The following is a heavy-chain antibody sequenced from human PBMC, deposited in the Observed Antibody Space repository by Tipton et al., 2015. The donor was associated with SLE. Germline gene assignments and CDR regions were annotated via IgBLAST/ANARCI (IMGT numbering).Heavy chain of an antibody. CDR1: GGSFSGYY. V-gene: IGHV4-34*09. Sequence: LRLSCAVYGGSFSGYYWSWIRQPPGKGLEWIGYIYYSGSTYYNPSLKSRVTISVDTSKNQFSLKLTSVSAADTAVYYCASSLYGDYVDYWGQGTLVTVSS. D-gene: IGHD4-17*01. CDR2: IYYSGST. J-gene: IGHJ4*02. CDR3: ASSLYGDYVDY.